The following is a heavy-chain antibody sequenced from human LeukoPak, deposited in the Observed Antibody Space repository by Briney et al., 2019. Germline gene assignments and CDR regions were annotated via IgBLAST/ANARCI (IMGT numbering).Heavy chain of an antibody. CDR2: ISYDGSNK. CDR3: ARDAN. J-gene: IGHJ4*02. CDR1: GFTFSSYA. V-gene: IGHV3-30-3*01. D-gene: IGHD2-15*01. Sequence: PGGSLRPSCAASGFTFSSYAMHWVRQAPGKGLEWVAVISYDGSNKYYADSVKGRFTISRDNSKNTLYLQMNSLRAEDTAVYYCARDANWGQGTLVTVSS.